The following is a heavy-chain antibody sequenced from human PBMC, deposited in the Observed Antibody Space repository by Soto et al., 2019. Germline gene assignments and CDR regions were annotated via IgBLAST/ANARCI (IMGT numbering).Heavy chain of an antibody. CDR3: ARTYSSSWSPFDY. J-gene: IGHJ4*02. V-gene: IGHV4-34*01. D-gene: IGHD6-13*01. Sequence: QVQLQQWGAGLLKPSETLSLTCAVYGGSFSGYYWSWIRQPPGKGLEWIGEINHSGSTNYNPSLKGRVTISVDTSKNQFSRKLSSGTAADTAVYYVARTYSSSWSPFDYWGQGTLVTVSS. CDR1: GGSFSGYY. CDR2: INHSGST.